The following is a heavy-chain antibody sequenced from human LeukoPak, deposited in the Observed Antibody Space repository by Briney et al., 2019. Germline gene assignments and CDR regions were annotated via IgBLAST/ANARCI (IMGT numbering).Heavy chain of an antibody. V-gene: IGHV1-69*13. D-gene: IGHD3-10*01. CDR1: GGTFSIYA. CDR2: IIPIFGTA. Sequence: AVKVSCKASGGTFSIYANSWVRHPPGQGLEWMGGIIPIFGTANYAQKFQGRVTINADETTSTDYMDLSSVRSEDRAVYYCAREVDGSGSYNWFDLWGKGTLVTVFS. CDR3: AREVDGSGSYNWFDL. J-gene: IGHJ5*02.